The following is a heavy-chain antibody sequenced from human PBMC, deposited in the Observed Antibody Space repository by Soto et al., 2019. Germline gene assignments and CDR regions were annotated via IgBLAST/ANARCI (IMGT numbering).Heavy chain of an antibody. CDR1: GSIFTNYG. J-gene: IGHJ6*02. Sequence: QVHLVQSGAEVKKPGASVKVSCKASGSIFTNYGISWVRQAPGQGLEWVGWVSAYNGNTNFAQKFQGRVTMTTDTSTTTAYMELRSLTSDDTAVYYCARFDADIVLVPAPMREETSYFHGMDVWGQGTTVTVSS. CDR3: ARFDADIVLVPAPMREETSYFHGMDV. V-gene: IGHV1-18*04. CDR2: VSAYNGNT. D-gene: IGHD2-2*01.